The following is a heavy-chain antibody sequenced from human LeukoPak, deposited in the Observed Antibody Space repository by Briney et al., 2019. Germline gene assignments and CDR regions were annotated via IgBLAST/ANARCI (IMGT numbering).Heavy chain of an antibody. CDR3: ARGIFGVADFDY. V-gene: IGHV4-61*01. CDR1: GGSISSGSYY. D-gene: IGHD3-3*01. Sequence: SETLSLTCTVSGGSISSGSYYWSWIRQPPGKGLEWIGYIYYSGSTNYNPSLKSRVTISVDTSKNQFSLKLSSVTAADTAVYYCARGIFGVADFDYWGQGTLVTVSS. CDR2: IYYSGST. J-gene: IGHJ4*02.